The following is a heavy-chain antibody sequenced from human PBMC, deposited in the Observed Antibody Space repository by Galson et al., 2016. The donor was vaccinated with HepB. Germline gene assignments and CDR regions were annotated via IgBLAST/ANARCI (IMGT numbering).Heavy chain of an antibody. CDR1: GFTFSNHY. J-gene: IGHJ6*03. CDR3: AKDSRGYWAYYHYYYMDV. D-gene: IGHD5-18*01. V-gene: IGHV3-11*06. Sequence: SLRLSCAASGFTFSNHYMRWIRQAPGKGLEWVAYISSYITYTNYADSVKGRFTISRDKSAKTLYLHMNSLRVEDTALYYCAKDSRGYWAYYHYYYMDVWGKGTTVTVSS. CDR2: ISSYITYT.